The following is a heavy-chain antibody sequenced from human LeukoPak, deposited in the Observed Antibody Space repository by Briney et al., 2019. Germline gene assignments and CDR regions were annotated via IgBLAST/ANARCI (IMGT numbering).Heavy chain of an antibody. V-gene: IGHV4-61*02. J-gene: IGHJ4*02. CDR2: IFASGTT. Sequence: KPSETLSLTCTVSGGSISSRTYYWRWIRQPAGKGLVWIGRIFASGTTKYNPSLKSRVTKSVSTSKNQFSLKLSSVTAAVTAVYYCASRSGWYFYYFDYWGQGTLVTVSS. CDR3: ASRSGWYFYYFDY. CDR1: GGSISSRTYY. D-gene: IGHD6-19*01.